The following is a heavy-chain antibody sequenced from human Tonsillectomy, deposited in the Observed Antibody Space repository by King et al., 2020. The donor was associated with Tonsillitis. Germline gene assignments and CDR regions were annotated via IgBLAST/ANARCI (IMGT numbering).Heavy chain of an antibody. CDR3: ARDAVIAAAGSWPNY. CDR1: GYTFTSYV. Sequence: QLVQSGAEVKKPGASVKVSCKASGYTFTSYVISWVRQAPGQGLEGRGWISAYNGTTNYAQKLQGRVTTTTDTTTSTAYMELRGLRSDDTAVYYCARDAVIAAAGSWPNYWGQGTLVTVSS. V-gene: IGHV1-18*01. J-gene: IGHJ4*02. CDR2: ISAYNGTT. D-gene: IGHD6-13*01.